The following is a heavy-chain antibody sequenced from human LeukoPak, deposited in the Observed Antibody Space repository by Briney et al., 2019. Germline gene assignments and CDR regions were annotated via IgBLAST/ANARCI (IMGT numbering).Heavy chain of an antibody. CDR3: VKSYDNGWYVCDY. J-gene: IGHJ4*02. CDR1: GFTFSSYP. Sequence: PGGSLRLSCAASGFTFSSYPMLWLRPAPGKERVGVAVISYVGSNKYYADYVKGRITISRNNSKKPLYLEMKSLNPQAKAVYYCVKSYDNGWYVCDYWGQGTLVTVSS. V-gene: IGHV3-30*18. D-gene: IGHD6-19*01. CDR2: ISYVGSNK.